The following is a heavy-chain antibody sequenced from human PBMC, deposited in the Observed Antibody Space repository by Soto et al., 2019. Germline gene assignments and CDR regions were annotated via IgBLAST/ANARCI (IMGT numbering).Heavy chain of an antibody. J-gene: IGHJ4*02. CDR2: IKTDGSFT. V-gene: IGHV3-74*01. CDR1: GFTFSKHW. D-gene: IGHD1-1*01. Sequence: LRLSCAASGFTFSKHWMHWVRQAPGKGLVWVSHIKTDGSFTRDADSVKGRFTISRDNARNTLYLQMNSLRAEDTAVYYCARDNNWSLDYWGQGTLVTVSS. CDR3: ARDNNWSLDY.